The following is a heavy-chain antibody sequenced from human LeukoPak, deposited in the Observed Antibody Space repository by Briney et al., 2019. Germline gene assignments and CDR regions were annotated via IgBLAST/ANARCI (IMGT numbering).Heavy chain of an antibody. CDR2: INHSGST. CDR1: GVSFSGYY. Sequence: PSETLSLTCAVYGVSFSGYYWSWIRQPPGKGLEWIGEINHSGSTNYNPSLKSRVTISVDTSKNQFSLKLSSVTAADTAVYYCARVATSRGYSFGTRGRGYYFDYWGQGTLVTVSS. CDR3: ARVATSRGYSFGTRGRGYYFDY. D-gene: IGHD5-18*01. J-gene: IGHJ4*02. V-gene: IGHV4-34*01.